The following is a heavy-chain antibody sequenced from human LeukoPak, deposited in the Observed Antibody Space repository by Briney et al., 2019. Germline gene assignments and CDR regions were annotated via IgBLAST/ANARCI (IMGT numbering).Heavy chain of an antibody. V-gene: IGHV3-23*01. CDR1: GFTFNTNA. J-gene: IGHJ4*02. D-gene: IGHD5-24*01. CDR2: ISGSGVTT. CDR3: AREATRGEGDY. Sequence: GGSLRLSCAASGFTFNTNAMTWVRQAPGKGLEWVSVISGSGVTTDYADSVKGRFTISRDNSKNTLYLQMNSLRAEDTAVYYCAREATRGEGDYWGQGTLVTVSS.